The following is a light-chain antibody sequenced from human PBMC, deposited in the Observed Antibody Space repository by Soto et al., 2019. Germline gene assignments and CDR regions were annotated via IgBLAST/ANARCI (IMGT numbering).Light chain of an antibody. CDR1: SSDVGGYNF. V-gene: IGLV2-14*01. CDR3: NSFTSTHTGV. J-gene: IGLJ3*02. CDR2: QVT. Sequence: QSVLTQPASVSGSPGQSITISCTGTSSDVGGYNFVSWYQQHPGKAPKLIIYQVTNRPSGVSDRFSGSKSDNTASLTISGLQAEDEADYYCNSFTSTHTGVFGGGTKLTVL.